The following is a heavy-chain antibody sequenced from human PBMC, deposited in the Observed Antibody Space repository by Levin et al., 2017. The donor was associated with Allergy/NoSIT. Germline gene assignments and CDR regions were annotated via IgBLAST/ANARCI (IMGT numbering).Heavy chain of an antibody. CDR3: ASEYCTNGVCYSAFDI. D-gene: IGHD2-8*01. CDR2: TYYRSKWYN. Sequence: SQTLSLTCAISGDSVSSNSAAWNWIRQSPSRGLEWLGRTYYRSKWYNDYSVSVKSRITINPDTSKNQFSLQLNSVTPKDTAVYYCASEYCTNGVCYSAFDIWGQGTMVTVSS. CDR1: GDSVSSNSAA. J-gene: IGHJ3*02. V-gene: IGHV6-1*01.